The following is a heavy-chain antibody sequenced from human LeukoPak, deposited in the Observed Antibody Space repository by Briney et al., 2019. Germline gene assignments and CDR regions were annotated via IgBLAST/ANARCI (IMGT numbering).Heavy chain of an antibody. CDR3: ANTRYSASQGDY. CDR2: ISADGSIT. CDR1: GFTFSSYW. Sequence: GGSLRLSCAASGFTFSSYWMHWVRQAPGKGLVWVSRISADGSITNYADSVRGRFSISRDNAKNTLYPQMNSLRAEDTAVYYCANTRYSASQGDYWGQGTLVTVSS. V-gene: IGHV3-74*01. J-gene: IGHJ4*02. D-gene: IGHD1-26*01.